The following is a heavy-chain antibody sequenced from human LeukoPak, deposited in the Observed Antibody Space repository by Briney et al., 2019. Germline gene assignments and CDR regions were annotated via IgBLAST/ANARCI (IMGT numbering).Heavy chain of an antibody. V-gene: IGHV3-23*01. CDR3: AKDVKGSGWSTDY. CDR1: GFTFNSYA. Sequence: GGSLRLSCAASGFTFNSYAMNWVRQAPGKGLEWVSAITDGDGRTYYADSVRDRFTISRDNSKNTLYLQMNSLRAEDTAIYYCAKDVKGSGWSTDYWGQGTLVTVSS. CDR2: ITDGDGRT. J-gene: IGHJ4*02. D-gene: IGHD6-19*01.